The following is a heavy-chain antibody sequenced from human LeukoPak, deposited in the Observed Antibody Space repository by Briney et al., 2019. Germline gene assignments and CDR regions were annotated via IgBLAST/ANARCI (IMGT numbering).Heavy chain of an antibody. CDR1: GGSISSYY. Sequence: SETLSLTCTVSGGSISSYYWSWIRQPPGKGLEWIGEINHSGSTNYNPSLKSRVTISVDTSKNQFSLKLSSVTAADMAVYYCARGSDYYDSSGYYLFDYWGQGTLVTVSS. CDR2: INHSGST. V-gene: IGHV4-34*01. J-gene: IGHJ4*02. CDR3: ARGSDYYDSSGYYLFDY. D-gene: IGHD3-22*01.